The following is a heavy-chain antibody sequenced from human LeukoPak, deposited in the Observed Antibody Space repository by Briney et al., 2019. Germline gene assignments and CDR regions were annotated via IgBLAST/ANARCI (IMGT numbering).Heavy chain of an antibody. Sequence: PSETLSLTCTVSGGSISSYYWSWIRQPAGKGLEWIGRIYTSGSTNYNPSLKSRVTMSVDTSKNQFSLKLSSVTAADTAVYYCARVGSEPAIDYYYYYMDVWGKGTTVTVSS. D-gene: IGHD1-14*01. CDR1: GGSISSYY. CDR2: IYTSGST. J-gene: IGHJ6*03. V-gene: IGHV4-4*07. CDR3: ARVGSEPAIDYYYYYMDV.